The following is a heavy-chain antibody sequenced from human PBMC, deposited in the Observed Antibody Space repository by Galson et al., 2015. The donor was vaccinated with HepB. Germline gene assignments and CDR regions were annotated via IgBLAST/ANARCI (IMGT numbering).Heavy chain of an antibody. CDR3: ARMVVTATPDYFDY. CDR1: GFTFSDYY. J-gene: IGHJ4*02. Sequence: SLRLSCAASGFTFSDYYINWIRQAPGKGLEWVSYISSSSSYTNYADSVKGRFTISRDNAKNSVYLQMNSLRAEDTAVYYCARMVVTATPDYFDYWGQGTLVTVSS. CDR2: ISSSSSYT. D-gene: IGHD2-21*02. V-gene: IGHV3-11*06.